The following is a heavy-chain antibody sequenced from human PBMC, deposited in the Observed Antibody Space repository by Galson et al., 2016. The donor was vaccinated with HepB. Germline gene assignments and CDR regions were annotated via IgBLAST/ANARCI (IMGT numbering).Heavy chain of an antibody. D-gene: IGHD7-27*01. V-gene: IGHV3-23*01. Sequence: SLRLSCAASGFTFSFYAMHWVRQAPGKGLEWVSTISPSGDNTYYADSVKGRFTISRDISKNTLYLQMNSLRADDTALYYCARRGINWGFFDYWGQGTLVTVSS. CDR1: GFTFSFYA. CDR2: ISPSGDNT. CDR3: ARRGINWGFFDY. J-gene: IGHJ4*02.